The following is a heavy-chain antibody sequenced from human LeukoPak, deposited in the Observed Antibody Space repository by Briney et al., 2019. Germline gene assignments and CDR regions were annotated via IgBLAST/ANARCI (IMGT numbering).Heavy chain of an antibody. V-gene: IGHV1-18*04. J-gene: IGHJ3*02. Sequence: GASVKVSCKASGYTFTGYYMHWVRQAPGQGLEWMGWISAYNGNTNYAQKLQGRVTMTTDTSTSTAYMELRSLRSDDTAVYYCARNSGDYYDSSVGNAFDIWGQGTMVTVSS. CDR1: GYTFTGYY. CDR2: ISAYNGNT. CDR3: ARNSGDYYDSSVGNAFDI. D-gene: IGHD3-22*01.